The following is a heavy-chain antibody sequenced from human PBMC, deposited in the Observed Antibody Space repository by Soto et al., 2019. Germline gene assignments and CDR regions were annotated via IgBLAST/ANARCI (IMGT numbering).Heavy chain of an antibody. CDR3: ARLHSDAFDI. J-gene: IGHJ3*02. V-gene: IGHV3-7*01. CDR2: IKQDGSEK. CDR1: GFTFSSYW. Sequence: GESLKISCAASGFTFSSYWMSWVRQAPGKGLEWVANIKQDGSEKYYVDSVKGRFTISRDNAKNSLYLQMNSLRAEDTAVYYCARLHSDAFDIWGQGTMVTVSS.